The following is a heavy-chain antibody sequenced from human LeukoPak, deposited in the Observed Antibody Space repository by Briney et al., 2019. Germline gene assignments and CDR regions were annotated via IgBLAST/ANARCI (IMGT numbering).Heavy chain of an antibody. CDR3: ARDVYYDSSGYYPDAFDI. CDR1: GFTFSDHH. D-gene: IGHD3-22*01. V-gene: IGHV3-11*05. CDR2: ISSSSSYT. J-gene: IGHJ3*02. Sequence: KAGGSLRLSCAASGFTFSDHHMDWVRQAPGKGLEWVSYISSSSSYTNYADSVKGRFTISRDNAKNSLYLQMNSLRAEDTAVYYCARDVYYDSSGYYPDAFDIWGQGTMVTVSS.